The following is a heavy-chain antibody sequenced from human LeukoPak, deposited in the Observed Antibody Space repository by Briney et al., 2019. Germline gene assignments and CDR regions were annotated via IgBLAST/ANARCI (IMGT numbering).Heavy chain of an antibody. CDR1: GYTFTDYY. V-gene: IGHV1-2*02. CDR3: ARSRISAPVDY. Sequence: GASVKVSCKASGYTFTDYYMHWVRQAPGQGLEWMGWINTHSGGTSYAQKFQGRVTMTRDTSISTGFMELKSLGSDDTAAYYCARSRISAPVDYWGQGTLVTVSS. CDR2: INTHSGGT. D-gene: IGHD6-6*01. J-gene: IGHJ4*02.